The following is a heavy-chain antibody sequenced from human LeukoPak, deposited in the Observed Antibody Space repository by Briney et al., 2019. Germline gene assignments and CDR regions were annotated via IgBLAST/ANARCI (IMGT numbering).Heavy chain of an antibody. V-gene: IGHV1-46*01. CDR1: GYTFTSYG. CDR3: ARVRGPTTHDAFDI. D-gene: IGHD4-17*01. Sequence: ASVKVSCKASGYTFTSYGISWVRQAPGQGLEWMGIINPSGGSTSYAQKFQGRVTMTRDTSTSTVYMELSSLRSEDTAVYYCARVRGPTTHDAFDIWGQGTMVTVSS. CDR2: INPSGGST. J-gene: IGHJ3*02.